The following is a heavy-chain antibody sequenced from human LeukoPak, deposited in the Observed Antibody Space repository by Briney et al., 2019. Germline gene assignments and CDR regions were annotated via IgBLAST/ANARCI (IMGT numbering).Heavy chain of an antibody. J-gene: IGHJ6*03. V-gene: IGHV4-34*01. CDR1: GGYFRDYY. CDR2: INHSGST. D-gene: IGHD3-22*01. CDR3: PEGAPGYYDSSGYYYYYYYMDV. Sequence: SETLSLTCPVYGGYFRDYYWSWIRPPPGKGLEWIGEINHSGSTNYNPSLKSRVTLSVHTSKNQYSLTLRSVTATEPPGYDLPEGAPGYYDSSGYYYYYYYMDVWGKGTTVTVSS.